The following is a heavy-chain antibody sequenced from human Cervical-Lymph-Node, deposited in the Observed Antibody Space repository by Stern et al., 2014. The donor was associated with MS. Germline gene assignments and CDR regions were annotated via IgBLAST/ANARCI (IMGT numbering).Heavy chain of an antibody. CDR3: ASWIQLPWGDYGMDV. CDR1: GYSFTSYW. J-gene: IGHJ6*02. V-gene: IGHV5-10-1*01. D-gene: IGHD5-18*01. CDR2: IDPSDSYT. Sequence: QLVQSGAEVKKPGESLRISCKGSGYSFTSYWISWVRQMPGKGLEWMGRIDPSDSYTNYSPSFQGHVTISADKSISTAYLQWSSLKASDTAMYYCASWIQLPWGDYGMDVWGQGTTVTVSS.